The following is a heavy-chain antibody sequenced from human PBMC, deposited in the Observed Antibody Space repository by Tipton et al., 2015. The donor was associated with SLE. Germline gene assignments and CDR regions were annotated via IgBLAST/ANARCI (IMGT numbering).Heavy chain of an antibody. D-gene: IGHD3-3*01. CDR2: IYSSGST. J-gene: IGHJ4*02. Sequence: TLSLTCTVFGGSINSDVYYWNWIRQPAGKGLEWIGRIYSSGSTNYNPSLKSRVTISLDKSKNQFSLNLSSVTAADTAVYYCARFTMRGNFDYWGQGTLVTVSS. CDR3: ARFTMRGNFDY. V-gene: IGHV4-61*02. CDR1: GGSINSDVYY.